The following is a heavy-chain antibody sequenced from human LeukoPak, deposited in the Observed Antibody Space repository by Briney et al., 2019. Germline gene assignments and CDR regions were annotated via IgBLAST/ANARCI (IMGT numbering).Heavy chain of an antibody. V-gene: IGHV4-38-2*02. CDR2: IYYSGST. CDR3: ARDGGKVAGTSRAFDI. J-gene: IGHJ3*02. CDR1: GYSISSGYY. Sequence: SETLSLTCTVSGYSISSGYYWGWIRQPPGKGLEWIGSIYYSGSTYYNPSLKSRVTISVDTSKNQFSLKLSSVTAADTAVYYCARDGGKVAGTSRAFDIWGQGTMVTVSS. D-gene: IGHD6-19*01.